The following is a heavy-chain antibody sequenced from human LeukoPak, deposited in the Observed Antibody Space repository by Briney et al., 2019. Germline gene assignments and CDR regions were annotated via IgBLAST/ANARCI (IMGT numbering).Heavy chain of an antibody. CDR2: IGPTGTDR. J-gene: IGHJ4*02. V-gene: IGHV3-21*01. CDR1: GFTFSSCG. D-gene: IGHD1-14*01. CDR3: ATETNGRHYDY. Sequence: TTGGSLRLSCASSGFTFSSCGFNWVRQAPGKGLEWVSSIGPTGTDRYYADSVRGRFTISRDNAKNSMYLQMNSLRAEDTAVYYCATETNGRHYDYWGQGTLLTVSS.